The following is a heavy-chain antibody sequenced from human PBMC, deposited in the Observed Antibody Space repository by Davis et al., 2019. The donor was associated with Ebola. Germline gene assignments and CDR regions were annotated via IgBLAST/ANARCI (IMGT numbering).Heavy chain of an antibody. Sequence: GESLKISCAASGFTFSSYWMSWVRQAPGKGLEWVANIKQDGSEKYYVDSVKGRFTISRDNAKNSLYLQMNSLRAEDTAVYYCARLTDYDFWSGYYTDTRTFNYWGQGTLVTVSS. CDR2: IKQDGSEK. J-gene: IGHJ4*02. CDR3: ARLTDYDFWSGYYTDTRTFNY. D-gene: IGHD3-3*01. V-gene: IGHV3-7*01. CDR1: GFTFSSYW.